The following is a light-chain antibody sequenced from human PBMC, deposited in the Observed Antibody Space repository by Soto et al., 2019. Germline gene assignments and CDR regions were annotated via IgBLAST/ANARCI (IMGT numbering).Light chain of an antibody. Sequence: DIVMTQSPLSLPVTPGEPASISCRSSQSLLHSNGYNYLDWYLQKPGQSPQLLIYLGSNRASGVPDRFSGSGSGTDFTLKISRVEAEDVGVYYCMQALQTPPTVGRGTRREIK. CDR3: MQALQTPPT. V-gene: IGKV2-28*01. CDR2: LGS. J-gene: IGKJ5*01. CDR1: QSLLHSNGYNY.